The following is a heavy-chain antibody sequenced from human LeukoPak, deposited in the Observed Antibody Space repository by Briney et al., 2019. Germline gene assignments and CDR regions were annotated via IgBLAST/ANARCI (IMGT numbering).Heavy chain of an antibody. CDR2: INSDGSST. V-gene: IGHV3-74*01. CDR3: ARAHS. Sequence: GGSLRLSCTASGFTFGDYAMSWFRQAPGKGLVWVSRINSDGSSTSYADSVKGRFTISRDNAKNTLYLQMNSLRAEDTAVYYCARAHSWGQGTLVAVSS. CDR1: GFTFGDYA. J-gene: IGHJ4*02. D-gene: IGHD1-26*01.